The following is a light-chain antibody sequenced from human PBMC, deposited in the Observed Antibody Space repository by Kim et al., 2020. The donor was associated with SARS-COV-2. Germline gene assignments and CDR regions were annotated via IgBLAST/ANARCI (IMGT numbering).Light chain of an antibody. CDR3: SSYTSSSTYV. CDR1: SSDVGGYNY. J-gene: IGLJ1*01. Sequence: GHSINISCTGTSSDVGGYNYVSWYQQHPGKAPKLMIYDVSNRPSGVSNRFSGSKSGNTASLTISGLQAEDEADYYCSSYTSSSTYVFGTGTKVTVL. V-gene: IGLV2-14*03. CDR2: DVS.